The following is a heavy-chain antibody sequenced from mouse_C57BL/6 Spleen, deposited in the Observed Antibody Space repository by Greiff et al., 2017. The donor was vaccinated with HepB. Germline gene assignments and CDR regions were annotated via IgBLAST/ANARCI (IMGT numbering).Heavy chain of an antibody. CDR1: GFNIKDDY. CDR3: TTGRWDY. Sequence: EVQLQQSGAELVRPGASVKLSCTASGFNIKDDYMHWVKQRPEQGLEWIGWIDPENGDTEYASKFQGKATITADPSSNTAYLQLSSLTSEDTAVYYCTTGRWDYWGQGTTLTVSS. V-gene: IGHV14-4*01. D-gene: IGHD1-1*02. J-gene: IGHJ2*01. CDR2: IDPENGDT.